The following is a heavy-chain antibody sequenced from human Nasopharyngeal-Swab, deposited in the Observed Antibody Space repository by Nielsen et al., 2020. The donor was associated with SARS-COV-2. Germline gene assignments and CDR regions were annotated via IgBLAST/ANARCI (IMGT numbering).Heavy chain of an antibody. J-gene: IGHJ6*02. V-gene: IGHV3-23*01. D-gene: IGHD5-12*01. CDR1: GFTFRSYA. CDR3: AKDRDSGDDSDDYYHYYGMDV. Sequence: GGSLRLSCAASGFTFRSYAISWVRHAPGEGLGWVSVISGSDPTTYYADSVKGRFTISRDNSKNTVNLQMNSLRVEDTAIYYCAKDRDSGDDSDDYYHYYGMDVWGQGTTVTVFS. CDR2: ISGSDPTT.